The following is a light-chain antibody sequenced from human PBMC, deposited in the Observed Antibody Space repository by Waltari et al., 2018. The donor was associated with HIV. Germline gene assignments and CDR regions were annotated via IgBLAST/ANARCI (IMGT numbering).Light chain of an antibody. CDR1: QSVSNN. Sequence: EIVLTQSPATLSVSPGQRATLSCRASQSVSNNLACYHQTPGQSPRLLIYGASASATGIPARFSGSGSGTEFTLTVSSRQSEDFAVYYCQQYNDWRLVTFGQGTRLEIE. J-gene: IGKJ5*01. CDR3: QQYNDWRLVT. CDR2: GAS. V-gene: IGKV3-15*01.